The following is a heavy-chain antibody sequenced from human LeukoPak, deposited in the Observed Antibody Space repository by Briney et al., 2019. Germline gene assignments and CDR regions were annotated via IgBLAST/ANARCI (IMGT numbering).Heavy chain of an antibody. CDR2: INHSGGT. J-gene: IGHJ4*02. Sequence: SETLSLTCAVYGGSFSGYYWSWIRQPPGKGLEWIGEINHSGGTNYNPSLKSRVTISVDTSKNQFSLKLSSVTAADTAVYYCARVRKASCFVDWGQGTLVTVSS. CDR3: ARVRKASCFVD. CDR1: GGSFSGYY. D-gene: IGHD2-2*01. V-gene: IGHV4-34*01.